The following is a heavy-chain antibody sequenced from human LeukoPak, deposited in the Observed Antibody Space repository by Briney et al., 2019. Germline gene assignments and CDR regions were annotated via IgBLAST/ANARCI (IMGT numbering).Heavy chain of an antibody. CDR2: IRSQAYGGTA. J-gene: IGHJ4*02. D-gene: IGHD3-10*01. CDR3: TRRYGSRRGGIDY. Sequence: GGSLRLSCTASGFTFGDYVMSWVRQAPGKGLEWVGFIRSQAYGGTAEYAASVKGRFTISRDDSKSIAYLQMNSLKTEDTAVYFCTRRYGSRRGGIDYWGQGTLVTVSS. CDR1: GFTFGDYV. V-gene: IGHV3-49*04.